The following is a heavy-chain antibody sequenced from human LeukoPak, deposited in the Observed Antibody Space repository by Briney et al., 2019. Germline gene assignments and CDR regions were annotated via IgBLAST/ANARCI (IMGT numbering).Heavy chain of an antibody. CDR1: GDSISSSSYY. CDR2: IYYSGST. J-gene: IGHJ4*02. V-gene: IGHV4-39*01. CDR3: ARHVGGRWIQLLYFDY. D-gene: IGHD5-18*01. Sequence: SETLSLTCTVSGDSISSSSYYWGWIRQPPGKGLEWIGSIYYSGSTYYNPSLKSRVTISVDTSKNQFSLKLSSVTAADTAVYYCARHVGGRWIQLLYFDYWGQGTLVTVSS.